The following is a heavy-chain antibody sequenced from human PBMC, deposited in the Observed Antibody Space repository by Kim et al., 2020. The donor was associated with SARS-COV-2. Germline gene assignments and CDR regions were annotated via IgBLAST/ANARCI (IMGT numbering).Heavy chain of an antibody. D-gene: IGHD4-17*01. J-gene: IGHJ5*02. CDR3: ATSTTVTTSGWFDP. Sequence: AQKFQGRVTMTEERSTDTAYMELSSLRSEDTAVYYCATSTTVTTSGWFDPWGQGTLVTVSS. V-gene: IGHV1-24*01.